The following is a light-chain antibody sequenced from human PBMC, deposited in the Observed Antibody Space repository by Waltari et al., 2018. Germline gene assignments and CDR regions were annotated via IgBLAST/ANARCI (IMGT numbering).Light chain of an antibody. J-gene: IGLJ1*01. CDR1: SSDVGTYNF. CDR3: CSYTSSNTYV. Sequence: QSALTQPASVSGSPGQSITISCTGPSSDVGTYNFVSWYQHAPGKAPKLMISGASNRSSGVSNRFSGSKSDNTASLTISGLQAEDEADYFCCSYTSSNTYVFGTGTRVTVL. CDR2: GAS. V-gene: IGLV2-14*01.